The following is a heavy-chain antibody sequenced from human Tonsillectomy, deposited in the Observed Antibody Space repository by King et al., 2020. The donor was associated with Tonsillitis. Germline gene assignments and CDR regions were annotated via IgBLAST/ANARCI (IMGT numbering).Heavy chain of an antibody. CDR2: TSFDGSNK. CDR3: ARRDCALDYYYYGMDV. Sequence: VQLVESGGGVVQPGRSLRLSCTASGFTFSSYAMHWVRQAPGKGLAWVADTSFDGSNKYYADSVKGRFTISRDNSKNTLYLQMNSLRAEDTAVYYCARRDCALDYYYYGMDVWGQGTTVTVSS. CDR1: GFTFSSYA. V-gene: IGHV3-30-3*01. J-gene: IGHJ6*02. D-gene: IGHD2-21*02.